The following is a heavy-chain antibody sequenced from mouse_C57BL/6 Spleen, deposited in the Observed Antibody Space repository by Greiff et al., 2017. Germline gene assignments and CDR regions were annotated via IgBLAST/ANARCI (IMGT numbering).Heavy chain of an antibody. CDR2: ISYDGSN. Sequence: EVKLMESGPGLVKPSQSLSLTCSVTGYSITSGYYWNWLRQFPGNKLEWMGYISYDGSNNYNPSLKNRISITRDTSKNQFFLKLNSVTTEDTATYYCARDPLTMTFDYWGQGTTLTVSS. CDR3: ARDPLTMTFDY. V-gene: IGHV3-6*01. CDR1: GYSITSGYY. J-gene: IGHJ2*01. D-gene: IGHD1-1*02.